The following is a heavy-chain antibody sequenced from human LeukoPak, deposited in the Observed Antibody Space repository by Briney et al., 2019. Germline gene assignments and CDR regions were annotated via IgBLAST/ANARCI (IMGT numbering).Heavy chain of an antibody. J-gene: IGHJ4*02. CDR3: ARPLKWFGDYKGYFAY. D-gene: IGHD3-10*01. V-gene: IGHV4-34*01. Sequence: PSETLSLTCAVYGGSFSGYYWSWIRQPPGKGLEWIGEINHSGSTNYNPSLKSRVTISVDTSKNQFSLKLSSVTAADTAVYYCARPLKWFGDYKGYFAYWGQGTLVSVSS. CDR2: INHSGST. CDR1: GGSFSGYY.